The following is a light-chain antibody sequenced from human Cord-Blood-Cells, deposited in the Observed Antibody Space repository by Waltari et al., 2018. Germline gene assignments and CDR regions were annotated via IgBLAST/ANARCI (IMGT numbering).Light chain of an antibody. Sequence: DIQRTQSPSSLSASVGDRVTITCRASQSISSYLNWYQQKPGKAPKLLIYAASSLQSGVPLRFIGSGSWTEFTLTISSLQPADFATYYCQQSYSTLRTFGQGTKVEIK. V-gene: IGKV1-39*01. J-gene: IGKJ1*01. CDR2: AAS. CDR1: QSISSY. CDR3: QQSYSTLRT.